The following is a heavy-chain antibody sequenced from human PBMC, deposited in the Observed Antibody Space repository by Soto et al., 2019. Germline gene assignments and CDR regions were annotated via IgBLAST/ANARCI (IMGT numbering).Heavy chain of an antibody. Sequence: GGSLRLSCAASGFTFSDHYMDWVRQAPGKGLEWVGRTRNKAKSYTTDYAASVKGRFTISRDDSKNSLYLQMNSLKTEDTAVYYCAREAHHSWYDFWSGYYPQYWYMDVWGKGTTDTVSS. D-gene: IGHD3-3*01. V-gene: IGHV3-72*01. CDR2: TRNKAKSYTT. CDR3: AREAHHSWYDFWSGYYPQYWYMDV. CDR1: GFTFSDHY. J-gene: IGHJ6*03.